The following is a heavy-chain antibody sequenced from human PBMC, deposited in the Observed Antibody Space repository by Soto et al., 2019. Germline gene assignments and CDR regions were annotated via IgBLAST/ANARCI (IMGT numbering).Heavy chain of an antibody. J-gene: IGHJ4*02. CDR2: IYFSGST. CDR3: ARHGSY. CDR1: GVSISNTSYY. Sequence: QLQLQESGPGLVKPSETLSLTCSVSGVSISNTSYYWGWIRQPPGKGLEWVGTIYFSGSTFYNPSLKSGVTIPIDTSKTHLSRRMSSGTAANTAVYYCARHGSYGGKGTLVTVSS. V-gene: IGHV4-39*01.